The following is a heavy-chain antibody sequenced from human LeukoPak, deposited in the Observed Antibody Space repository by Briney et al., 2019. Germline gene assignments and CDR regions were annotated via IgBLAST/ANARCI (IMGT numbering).Heavy chain of an antibody. V-gene: IGHV1-8*03. CDR1: GYTFTSYD. Sequence: GASVKVSCKASGYTFTSYDINWVRQVTGQGLEWMGWMNPKSGNTGYAQKFQGRVTITRNTSISTAYMEVSSLRYEDTAVYYCARGGTMYYYGSGRIGTMDVWGKGTTVTISS. J-gene: IGHJ6*03. CDR2: MNPKSGNT. CDR3: ARGGTMYYYGSGRIGTMDV. D-gene: IGHD3-10*01.